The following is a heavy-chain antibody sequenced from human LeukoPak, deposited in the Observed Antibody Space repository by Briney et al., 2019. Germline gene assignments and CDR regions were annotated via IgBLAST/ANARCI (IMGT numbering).Heavy chain of an antibody. V-gene: IGHV3-66*04. CDR3: ARQAGYSSSWCDY. D-gene: IGHD6-13*01. Sequence: GGSLRLSSIASGFTFGDYAMSWVRQAPGNGLEWVSVIYSGGSTYYADSVKGRFTISRDNSKNTLYLQMNSLRAEDTAVYYCARQAGYSSSWCDYWGQGTLVTISS. CDR1: GFTFGDYA. J-gene: IGHJ4*02. CDR2: IYSGGST.